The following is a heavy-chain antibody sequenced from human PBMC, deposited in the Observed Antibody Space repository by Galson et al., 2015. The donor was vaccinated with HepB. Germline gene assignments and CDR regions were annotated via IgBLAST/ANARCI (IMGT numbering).Heavy chain of an antibody. D-gene: IGHD2-15*01. CDR2: ISAYNGNT. CDR1: GYTFTSYG. CDR3: ARVVVVAATDWYFDL. Sequence: SVKVSCKASGYTFTSYGISWVRQAPGQGLEWMGWISAYNGNTNYAQKLQGRVTMTTDTSTSTAYMELRSLRSDDTAVYYCARVVVVAATDWYFDLWGRGTLVTVSS. J-gene: IGHJ2*01. V-gene: IGHV1-18*04.